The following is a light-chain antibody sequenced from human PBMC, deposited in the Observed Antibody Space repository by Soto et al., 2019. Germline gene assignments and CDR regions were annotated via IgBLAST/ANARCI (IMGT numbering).Light chain of an antibody. CDR2: DAS. V-gene: IGKV1-5*01. J-gene: IGKJ4*01. Sequence: DIQMTQSPSTLPASVGDRVTITCRASQSIITWLAWFQQAPGKAPKILISDASSLKSGVPSRFSGSGSGTEFTLTISSLQPDDFATYYCQQYHIYPLTFAGGTKVDIK. CDR1: QSIITW. CDR3: QQYHIYPLT.